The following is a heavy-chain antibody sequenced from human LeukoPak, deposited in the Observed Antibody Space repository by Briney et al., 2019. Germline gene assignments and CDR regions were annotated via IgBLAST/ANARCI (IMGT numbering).Heavy chain of an antibody. J-gene: IGHJ3*02. CDR2: ISGGGSGT. Sequence: GGSLRLSCAASGFTFSSYAMSWVRQAPGKGLEWVAVISGGGSGTYYADSVRGRFTISRDNSKNTVYLQMNSLRAEDTAIYYCAKAVGSSGYFSRDAFDIWGQGSMVTVSS. V-gene: IGHV3-23*01. D-gene: IGHD3-22*01. CDR3: AKAVGSSGYFSRDAFDI. CDR1: GFTFSSYA.